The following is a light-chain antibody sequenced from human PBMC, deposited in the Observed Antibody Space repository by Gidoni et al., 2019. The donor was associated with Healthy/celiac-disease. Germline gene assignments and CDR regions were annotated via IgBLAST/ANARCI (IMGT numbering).Light chain of an antibody. CDR3: QSYDSSLSGSV. V-gene: IGLV1-40*01. CDR1: SSNIGAGYD. J-gene: IGLJ2*01. Sequence: QSVLTQPPSVSGAPGPRVTISCTGRSSNIGAGYDVHWYQQLPGTAPKLLIYGNSNRPSGVPDRFSGSKSGTSASLAITGLQAEDEADHYCQSYDSSLSGSVFGGGTKLTVL. CDR2: GNS.